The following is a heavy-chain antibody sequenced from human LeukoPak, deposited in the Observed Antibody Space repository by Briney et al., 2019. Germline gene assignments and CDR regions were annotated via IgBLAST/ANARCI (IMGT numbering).Heavy chain of an antibody. J-gene: IGHJ4*02. CDR2: IYYSGST. CDR3: ARQIASAGTAGFDF. CDR1: GSSINNYS. V-gene: IGHV4-59*01. Sequence: PSETLSLTCSVSGSSINNYSWSWIRQSPGKGLEWIGYIYYSGSTNYNPSLKSRVTISVDTSKNQFSLKLSSVTAADTAVYYCARQIASAGTAGFDFWGQGALVTVSS. D-gene: IGHD6-13*01.